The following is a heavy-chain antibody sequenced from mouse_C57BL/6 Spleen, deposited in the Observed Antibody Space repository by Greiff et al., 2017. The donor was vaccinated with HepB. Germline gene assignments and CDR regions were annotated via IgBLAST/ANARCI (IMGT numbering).Heavy chain of an antibody. J-gene: IGHJ3*01. V-gene: IGHV14-3*01. Sequence: EVKLVESVAELVRPGASVKLSCTASGFNIKNTYMHWVKQRPEQGLEWIGRIDPANGNTKYAPKFQGKATITADTSSNTAYLQLSSLTSEDTAIYYCARNYYGSREAWFAYWGQGTLVTVSA. D-gene: IGHD1-1*01. CDR2: IDPANGNT. CDR1: GFNIKNTY. CDR3: ARNYYGSREAWFAY.